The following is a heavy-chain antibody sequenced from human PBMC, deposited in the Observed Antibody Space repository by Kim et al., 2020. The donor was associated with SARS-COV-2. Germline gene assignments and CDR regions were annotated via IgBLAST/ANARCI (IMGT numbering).Heavy chain of an antibody. Sequence: SETLSLTCTVSGGSISSYYWSWIRQPPGKGLEWIGYIYYSGSTNYNPSLKSRVTISVDTSKNQFSLKLSSVTAADTAVYYCAREGDGRYFDWWPGFDPWGQGTLVTVSS. D-gene: IGHD3-9*01. J-gene: IGHJ5*02. V-gene: IGHV4-59*13. CDR1: GGSISSYY. CDR3: AREGDGRYFDWWPGFDP. CDR2: IYYSGST.